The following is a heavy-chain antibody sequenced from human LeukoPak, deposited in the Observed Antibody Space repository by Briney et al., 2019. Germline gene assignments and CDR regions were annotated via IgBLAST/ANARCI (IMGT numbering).Heavy chain of an antibody. J-gene: IGHJ4*02. CDR1: GGTFSSYA. CDR2: IIPIFGTA. CDR3: ARESPSYYYDSSGYQPPYYFDY. D-gene: IGHD3-22*01. Sequence: SVKVSCKASGGTFSSYAISWVRQAPGQGLEWMGGIIPIFGTANYAQKFQGRVTVTADKSTSTAYMELSSLRSEDTAVYYCARESPSYYYDSSGYQPPYYFDYWGQGTLVTVSS. V-gene: IGHV1-69*06.